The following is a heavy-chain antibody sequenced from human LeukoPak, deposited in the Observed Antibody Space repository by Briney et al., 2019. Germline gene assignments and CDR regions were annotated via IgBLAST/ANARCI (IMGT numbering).Heavy chain of an antibody. J-gene: IGHJ4*02. V-gene: IGHV1-18*01. CDR3: ARDNPPHPALDY. CDR2: ISAYNGNT. CDR1: GYTFTCYG. Sequence: GASVTVSCKASGYTFTCYGISWVRQAHGQGLEWMGWISAYNGNTNYAQKLQGRVTMTTDTSTSTAYMELRSLRSDDTAVYYCARDNPPHPALDYWGQGTLVTASS. D-gene: IGHD1-14*01.